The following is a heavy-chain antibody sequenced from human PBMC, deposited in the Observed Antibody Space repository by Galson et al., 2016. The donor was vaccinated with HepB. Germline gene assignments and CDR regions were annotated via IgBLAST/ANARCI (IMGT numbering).Heavy chain of an antibody. CDR3: ARDNWDDAGCSVDH. V-gene: IGHV3-74*01. CDR2: VNTDESGA. Sequence: SLRLSCAASGFTFSTYWMHWVRQAPGKGLVWLSRVNTDESGADYADSVKGRFTISRDNSKNTLYLEMNSLRAEDTAVYYCARDNWDDAGCSVDHWGQGTLVTVSS. J-gene: IGHJ4*02. D-gene: IGHD1-20*01. CDR1: GFTFSTYW.